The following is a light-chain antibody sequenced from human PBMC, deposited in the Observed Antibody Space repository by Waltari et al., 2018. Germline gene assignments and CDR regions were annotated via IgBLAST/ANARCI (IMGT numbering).Light chain of an antibody. CDR2: MAS. CDR1: QDIRIF. Sequence: IQMTQSPSSLSASVGDRVTITCRASQDIRIFLGWYQHKPGKAPKRLIFMASTLQREVPSRFSGSGSGTEFALTISGLQADDFATYFCQHFNSYPFIFGRGTKLEIK. V-gene: IGKV1-17*01. CDR3: QHFNSYPFI. J-gene: IGKJ2*01.